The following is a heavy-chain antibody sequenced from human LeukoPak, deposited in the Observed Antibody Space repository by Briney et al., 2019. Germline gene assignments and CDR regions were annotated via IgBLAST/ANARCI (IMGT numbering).Heavy chain of an antibody. V-gene: IGHV3-7*02. CDR1: GFTFSSYW. D-gene: IGHD3/OR15-3a*01. CDR2: IKQDGREK. CDR3: ARGWTTSFDS. J-gene: IGHJ4*02. Sequence: GGSLRLSCAASGFTFSSYWMSWVRQAPGKGLEWVANIKQDGREKYYVDSVKGRFTISRDNAKNTVSLQMNSLRAEDTAVYYCARGWTTSFDSWGQGTLVTVSS.